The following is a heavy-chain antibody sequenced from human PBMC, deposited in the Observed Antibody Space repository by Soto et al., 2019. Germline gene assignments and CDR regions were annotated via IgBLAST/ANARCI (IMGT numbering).Heavy chain of an antibody. J-gene: IGHJ4*02. CDR2: IRGTDGTT. Sequence: PGGSLRLSCAASGFTFSDYAMSWVRQAPGRGLEWVSTIRGTDGTTYYADSVKGRFTISRDNSKNTLYVQMNSLRAEDAAIYYCVRKGGRLYGPFDYWGQRTLVTVSS. V-gene: IGHV3-23*01. D-gene: IGHD3-16*01. CDR3: VRKGGRLYGPFDY. CDR1: GFTFSDYA.